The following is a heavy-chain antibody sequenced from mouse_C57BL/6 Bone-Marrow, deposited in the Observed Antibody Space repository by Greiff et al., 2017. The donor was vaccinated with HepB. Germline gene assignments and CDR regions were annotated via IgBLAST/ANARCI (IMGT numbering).Heavy chain of an antibody. CDR1: GYTFTNYW. D-gene: IGHD2-3*01. CDR2: IYPGGGYT. Sequence: QVQLQQSGAELVRPGTSVKMSCKASGYTFTNYWIGWAKQRPGHGLEWIGDIYPGGGYTNYNEKFKGKATLTADKSSSTAYMQFSSLTSEDSAIYYCARGYDVGSFAYWGQGTLVTVSA. J-gene: IGHJ3*01. V-gene: IGHV1-63*01. CDR3: ARGYDVGSFAY.